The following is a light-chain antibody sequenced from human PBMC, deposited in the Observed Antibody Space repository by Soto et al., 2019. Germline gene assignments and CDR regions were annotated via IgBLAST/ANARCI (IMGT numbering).Light chain of an antibody. CDR2: GAS. CDR3: QQYGSSPT. V-gene: IGKV3-15*01. CDR1: QSVSSN. Sequence: EIVMTQSPATLSVSPGERATLSCRASQSVSSNLAWYQQKPGQAPRLLIYGASTRATGIPARFSGSGSGTDFPLTISRLEPEDSAVYYCQQYGSSPTFGQGTKVDIK. J-gene: IGKJ1*01.